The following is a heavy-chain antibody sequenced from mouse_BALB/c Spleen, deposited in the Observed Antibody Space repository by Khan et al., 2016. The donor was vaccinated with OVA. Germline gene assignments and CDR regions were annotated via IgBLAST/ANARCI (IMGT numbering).Heavy chain of an antibody. D-gene: IGHD2-10*01. CDR1: GFSLTNYG. CDR2: IWNDGNT. J-gene: IGHJ4*01. Sequence: QVQLKESGPGLVAPSQSLSITCTISGFSLTNYGVHWVRQPPGKGLEWLVVIWNDGNTAYNSALKSRLTISKDNSKSQVFLKMNSLQTDDTAMYFGARQPYYHYNIMDYWGQGTSGTVSS. V-gene: IGHV2-6-1*01. CDR3: ARQPYYHYNIMDY.